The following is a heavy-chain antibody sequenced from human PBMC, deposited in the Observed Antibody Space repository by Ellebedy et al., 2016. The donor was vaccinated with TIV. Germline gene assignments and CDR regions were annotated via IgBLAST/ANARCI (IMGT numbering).Heavy chain of an antibody. CDR3: ETGTSPGIAVAGRFDY. Sequence: PGGSLRLSCAGSGFTFNYFALHWVRQAPGKGLEWVAVISYDGSNEYYADSVKGRFTISRDNSQKMLYLEMSSLRPEDTAVYYCETGTSPGIAVAGRFDYWGQGAQVTVSS. D-gene: IGHD6-19*01. V-gene: IGHV3-30*15. J-gene: IGHJ4*02. CDR1: GFTFNYFA. CDR2: ISYDGSNE.